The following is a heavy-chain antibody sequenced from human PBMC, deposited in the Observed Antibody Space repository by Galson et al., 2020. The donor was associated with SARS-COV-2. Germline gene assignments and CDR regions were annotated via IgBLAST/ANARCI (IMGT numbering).Heavy chain of an antibody. CDR2: IWYDGSNK. V-gene: IGHV3-33*01. CDR3: ARERTRIAVAGFWFDP. CDR1: GFTFSSYG. Sequence: TGGSLRLSCAASGFTFSSYGMHWVRQAPGKGLEWVAVIWYDGSNKYYADSVKCRFTISRDNSKNTLYLQMNSLRAEDTAVYYCARERTRIAVAGFWFDPWGQGTLVTVSS. J-gene: IGHJ5*02. D-gene: IGHD6-19*01.